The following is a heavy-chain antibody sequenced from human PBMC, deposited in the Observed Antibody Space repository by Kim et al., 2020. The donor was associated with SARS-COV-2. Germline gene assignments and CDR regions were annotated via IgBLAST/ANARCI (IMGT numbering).Heavy chain of an antibody. J-gene: IGHJ6*03. CDR3: ARNNRDYCSSTSCYHYYYYYMDV. D-gene: IGHD2-2*01. CDR1: GGSISSGDYY. CDR2: IYYSGST. Sequence: SETLSLTCTVSGGSISSGDYYWSWIRQPPGQGLEWIGYIYYSGSTYYNPSLKSRVTISVDTSKNQFSLKLSSVTAADTAVYYCARNNRDYCSSTSCYHYYYYYMDVWGKGTTVTVSS. V-gene: IGHV4-30-4*01.